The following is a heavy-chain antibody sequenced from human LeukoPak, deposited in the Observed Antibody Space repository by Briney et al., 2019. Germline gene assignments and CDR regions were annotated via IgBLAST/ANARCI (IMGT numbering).Heavy chain of an antibody. CDR1: GFTFSSYA. CDR2: ISGSGGST. V-gene: IGHV3-23*01. CDR3: AKADSYYYDSSGYYPSHFDY. J-gene: IGHJ4*02. Sequence: GSLRLSCAASGFTFSSYAMSWVRQAPGKGLEWVSAISGSGGSTYYADSVKGRFTISRDNSKNTLYLQMNSLRAEDTAVYYCAKADSYYYDSSGYYPSHFDYWGQGTLVTVSS. D-gene: IGHD3-22*01.